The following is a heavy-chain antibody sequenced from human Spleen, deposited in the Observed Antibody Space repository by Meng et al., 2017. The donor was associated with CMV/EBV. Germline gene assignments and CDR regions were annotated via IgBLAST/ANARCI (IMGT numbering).Heavy chain of an antibody. CDR3: ARSRVLSPSTSRPPTYGMDG. D-gene: IGHD2/OR15-2a*01. J-gene: IGHJ6*02. V-gene: IGHV1-69*10. CDR2: VIFMVGRT. Sequence: SVKVSCKVSGGLSKTSVISWVRQAPGQGLEWMGGVIFMVGRTNYGQKFQGRVTITADRSATTAHMELHSLNSEDTAVYYCARSRVLSPSTSRPPTYGMDGWGQGTTVTVSS. CDR1: GGLSKTSV.